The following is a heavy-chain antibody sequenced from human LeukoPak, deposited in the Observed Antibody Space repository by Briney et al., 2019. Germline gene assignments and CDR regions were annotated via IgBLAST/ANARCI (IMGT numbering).Heavy chain of an antibody. D-gene: IGHD6-13*01. CDR1: GFTFSSYA. CDR2: ISGSGGST. Sequence: GGSLRLSCAASGFTFSSYAMSWVRQAPGKGLEWVSAISGSGGSTYYADSVKGRFTISRDNSKNTPYLQMNSLRAEDTAVYYCAKETGYSSSWYWFDPWGQGTLVTVSS. CDR3: AKETGYSSSWYWFDP. V-gene: IGHV3-23*01. J-gene: IGHJ5*02.